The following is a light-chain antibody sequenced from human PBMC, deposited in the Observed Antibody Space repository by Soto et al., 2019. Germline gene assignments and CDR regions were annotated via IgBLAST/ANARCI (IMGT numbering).Light chain of an antibody. CDR3: CSYAGSYTPRV. CDR1: SSHVGGYNY. CDR2: DVS. V-gene: IGLV2-11*01. Sequence: QAARTRPGSAAGSSGQSVTSSCSGTSSHVGGYNYVSWYQQHPGKAPKLMIYDVSKRPSGVPDRFSGSKSGNTASLTISGLQAEDEADYYCCSYAGSYTPRVFGTGTKVTVL. J-gene: IGLJ1*01.